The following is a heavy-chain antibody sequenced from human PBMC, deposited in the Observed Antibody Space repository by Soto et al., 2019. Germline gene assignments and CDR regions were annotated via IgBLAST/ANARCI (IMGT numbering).Heavy chain of an antibody. D-gene: IGHD3-9*01. CDR3: AKAHKAHLTGPFLNFYYYYYMDV. Sequence: EVQLLESGGGLVQPGGSLRLSCAASGFTFNYYAMSWVRQAPGEGLEWVSGIRVIGGSTYYAGAVKGRFTISRDNSKNTLYLQMNSLRAEDTAVYYCAKAHKAHLTGPFLNFYYYYYMDVWGKGATVTVSS. V-gene: IGHV3-23*01. CDR2: IRVIGGST. J-gene: IGHJ6*03. CDR1: GFTFNYYA.